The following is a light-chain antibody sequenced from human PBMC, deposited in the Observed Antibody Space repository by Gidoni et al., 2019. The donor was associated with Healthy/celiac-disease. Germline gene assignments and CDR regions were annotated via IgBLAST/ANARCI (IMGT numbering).Light chain of an antibody. Sequence: QSALTQPASGSGSPGQSITISCTGTSSDVGSYNLVSWYQQYPGKAPKLMIYEVSKRPSGVSTRFSGSTSGNTASLTISGLQAEDEADYYCCSYAGSSTYVVFGGGTKLTVL. CDR3: CSYAGSSTYVV. J-gene: IGLJ2*01. CDR2: EVS. V-gene: IGLV2-23*02. CDR1: SSDVGSYNL.